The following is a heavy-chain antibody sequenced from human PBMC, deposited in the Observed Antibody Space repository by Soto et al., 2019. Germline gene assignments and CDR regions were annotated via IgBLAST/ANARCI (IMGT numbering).Heavy chain of an antibody. V-gene: IGHV4-4*02. Sequence: QVQLQESGPGLVRPSGTLSLTCAVSGGSISSINWWNWVRQPPGKGLEWIGEIFHSGSTNYNPSLKSRVTISVDKSKSQFSLKLSSVTAADTAVYYCARDPKWERGSPTFAFEIWGQGTMVTVSS. CDR2: IFHSGST. CDR1: GGSISSINW. D-gene: IGHD1-1*01. J-gene: IGHJ3*02. CDR3: ARDPKWERGSPTFAFEI.